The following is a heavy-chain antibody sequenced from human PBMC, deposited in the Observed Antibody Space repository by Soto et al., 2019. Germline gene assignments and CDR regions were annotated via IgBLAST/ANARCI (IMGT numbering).Heavy chain of an antibody. Sequence: XSVKVSCKSSGCTFIDYFIQLVRQAPGQGLEWMGWINPSSGETTYSQKFQGRVTMTRDTSISTAYMDLITLRSDDTAIYYCVTGLKWRDLEYWGQGTPVTVSS. CDR3: VTGLKWRDLEY. CDR1: GCTFIDYF. V-gene: IGHV1-2*02. J-gene: IGHJ4*02. CDR2: INPSSGET. D-gene: IGHD2-15*01.